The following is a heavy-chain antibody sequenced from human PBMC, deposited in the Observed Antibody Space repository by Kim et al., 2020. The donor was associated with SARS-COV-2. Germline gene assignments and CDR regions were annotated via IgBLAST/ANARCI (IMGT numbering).Heavy chain of an antibody. J-gene: IGHJ5*02. CDR2: INHSGST. Sequence: SETLSLTCAVYGGSFSGYYWSWIRQPPGKGLEWIGEINHSGSTNYNPSLKSRVTISVDTSKNQFSLKLSSVTAADTAVYYCASVAALGDSWFDPWGQGTLVTVSS. CDR1: GGSFSGYY. D-gene: IGHD6-13*01. V-gene: IGHV4-34*01. CDR3: ASVAALGDSWFDP.